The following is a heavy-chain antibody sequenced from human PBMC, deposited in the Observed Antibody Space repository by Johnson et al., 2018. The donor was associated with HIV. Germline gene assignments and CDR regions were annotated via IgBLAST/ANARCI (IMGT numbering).Heavy chain of an antibody. CDR3: ARPRVVITPHDAFDI. J-gene: IGHJ3*02. V-gene: IGHV3-11*04. Sequence: QVQLVESGGGLVKPGGSLRLSCAASGFTFSDYYMTWIRQAPGKGLEWVSYISSSGNTIYYADSVKGRFTISRDNAKNTLYLQMNSLRAEDTAVYYCARPRVVITPHDAFDIWGQGTMVTVSS. CDR1: GFTFSDYY. D-gene: IGHD3-22*01. CDR2: ISSSGNTI.